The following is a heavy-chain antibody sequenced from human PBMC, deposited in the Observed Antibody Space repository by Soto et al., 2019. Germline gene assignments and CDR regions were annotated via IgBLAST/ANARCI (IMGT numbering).Heavy chain of an antibody. CDR3: AKEHGGGTSTITSYFDY. J-gene: IGHJ4*02. V-gene: IGHV3-23*01. D-gene: IGHD5-12*01. CDR1: GIPFNNYA. CDR2: ISASGANT. Sequence: EVQLLESGGGLVQLGGSLSLSCTASGIPFNNYALSWVRQAPGKGLEWASVISASGANTFYADSVKGRFTISRDNSKNTLSLQVNSLRADDTAVYYCAKEHGGGTSTITSYFDYWGRGTLVTVSS.